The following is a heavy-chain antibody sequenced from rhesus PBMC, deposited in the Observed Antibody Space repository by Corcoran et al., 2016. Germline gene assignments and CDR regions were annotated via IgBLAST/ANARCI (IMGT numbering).Heavy chain of an antibody. CDR3: ARGHYNIWTGYYNDY. J-gene: IGHJ4*01. CDR2: ISYSGSN. V-gene: IGHV4-127*01. D-gene: IGHD3-3*01. Sequence: QVQLQESGPGLVKPAETLSLTCAVSGYAISSGDGWRWIRQPPWKGLEWIGYISYSGSNYYPPSFTIRVSISLATSKTQFSLKLSSVTAADMAVYYCARGHYNIWTGYYNDYWGQGVLVTVSS. CDR1: GYAISSGDG.